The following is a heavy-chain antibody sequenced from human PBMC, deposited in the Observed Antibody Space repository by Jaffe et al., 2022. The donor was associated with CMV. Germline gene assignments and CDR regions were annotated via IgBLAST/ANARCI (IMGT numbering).Heavy chain of an antibody. CDR1: GFTFSSYA. J-gene: IGHJ4*02. D-gene: IGHD3-16*02. CDR3: AIRGYDYVWGSYRYTPLTD. Sequence: EVQLLESGGGLVQPGGSLRLSCAASGFTFSSYAMSWVRQAPGKGLEWVSAISGSGGSTYYADSVKGRFTISRDNSKNTLYLQMNSLRAEDTAVYYCAIRGYDYVWGSYRYTPLTDWGQGTLVTVSS. CDR2: ISGSGGST. V-gene: IGHV3-23*01.